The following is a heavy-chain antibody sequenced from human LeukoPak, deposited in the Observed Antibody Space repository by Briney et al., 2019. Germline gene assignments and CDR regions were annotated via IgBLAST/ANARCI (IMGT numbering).Heavy chain of an antibody. Sequence: GGSLRLSCAASGYTFSSFSINWVRQAPGKGLEGVSSISVRSNDIYYADSVRGRFSISRDYARDSLYLQMNSRRAEDTAVYYCVRLRRNSDTSGYYYYYDFWGQGTLVTVSS. CDR1: GYTFSSFS. D-gene: IGHD3-22*01. CDR3: VRLRRNSDTSGYYYYYDF. V-gene: IGHV3-21*01. CDR2: ISVRSNDI. J-gene: IGHJ4*02.